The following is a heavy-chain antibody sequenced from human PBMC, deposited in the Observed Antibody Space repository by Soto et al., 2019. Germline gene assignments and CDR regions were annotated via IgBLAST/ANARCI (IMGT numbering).Heavy chain of an antibody. J-gene: IGHJ5*02. CDR2: IIPIFGTA. Sequence: QVQLVQSGAEVKKPGSSVKVSCKASGGTFSSYAISWVRQAPGQGLEWMGGIIPIFGTANYAQKFQGRVTITADESTSTAYMELSSLRSEDTAVYYCARIPTHCSGGSCYGARFDPWGQGTLVTVSS. V-gene: IGHV1-69*01. CDR1: GGTFSSYA. CDR3: ARIPTHCSGGSCYGARFDP. D-gene: IGHD2-15*01.